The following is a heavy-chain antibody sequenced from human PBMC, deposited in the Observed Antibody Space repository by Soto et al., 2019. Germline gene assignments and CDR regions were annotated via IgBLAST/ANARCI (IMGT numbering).Heavy chain of an antibody. CDR2: IYASGHT. Sequence: SETLSLTCTVSGGSISAFYWNWIRQPAGKGLEWIGRIYASGHTIYNPSLESRVTMSVDTSKHQFSLKLNSVTAADTAVYYCAGSPSTSSIGTFDIWGQGTVVTVSS. D-gene: IGHD6-6*01. J-gene: IGHJ3*02. CDR1: GGSISAFY. V-gene: IGHV4-4*07. CDR3: AGSPSTSSIGTFDI.